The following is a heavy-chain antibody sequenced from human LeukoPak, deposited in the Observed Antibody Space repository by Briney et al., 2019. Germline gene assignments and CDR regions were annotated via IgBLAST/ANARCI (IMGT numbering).Heavy chain of an antibody. CDR3: AKSTYYDFWSGYLDY. CDR2: ISWNSGRI. Sequence: GRSLTLSCAASGFTFDDYAMHWVRQAPGKGLEWVSGISWNSGRIGYVDSVKGRFTISRDNAKNSLYLQMNSLKPEDMAVYYCAKSTYYDFWSGYLDYWGQGTRVTVSS. CDR1: GFTFDDYA. V-gene: IGHV3-9*03. J-gene: IGHJ4*02. D-gene: IGHD3-3*01.